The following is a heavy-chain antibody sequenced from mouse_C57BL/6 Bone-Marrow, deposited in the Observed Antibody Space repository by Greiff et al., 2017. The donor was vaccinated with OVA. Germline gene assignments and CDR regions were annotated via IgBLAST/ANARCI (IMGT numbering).Heavy chain of an antibody. CDR2: IYPGDGAT. V-gene: IGHV1-82*01. D-gene: IGHD1-1*01. J-gene: IGHJ1*03. CDR3: AIKIYCYWYFDV. CDR1: GYSFSSSW. Sequence: QVNVKQSGPELVKPGASVTISCNASGYSFSSSWMNWVKQRPGKGLEWIGRIYPGDGATNYNGKFKGKATLTADTSSSTAYMQLSSLTSEDSAVYFFAIKIYCYWYFDVWGTGTTVTVSS.